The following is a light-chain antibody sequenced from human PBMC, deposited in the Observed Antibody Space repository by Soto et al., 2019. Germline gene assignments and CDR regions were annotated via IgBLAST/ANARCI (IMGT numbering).Light chain of an antibody. Sequence: QSVLTQPPSVSGAPGQRVSISCTGSNTNIGAGYDVNWYQQLPGTAPKLLIYANINRPSGVPDRFPGSKSGASAFLVITGLQAEDEADYYCQSYDSSLSAWKVFGGGTKLTVL. CDR1: NTNIGAGYD. V-gene: IGLV1-40*01. CDR3: QSYDSSLSAWKV. J-gene: IGLJ3*02. CDR2: ANI.